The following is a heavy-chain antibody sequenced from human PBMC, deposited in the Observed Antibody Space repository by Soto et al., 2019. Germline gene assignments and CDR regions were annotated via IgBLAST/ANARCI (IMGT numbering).Heavy chain of an antibody. D-gene: IGHD4-17*01. CDR2: ISYDGSNK. CDR1: GFTFSSYG. J-gene: IGHJ5*02. V-gene: IGHV3-30*18. Sequence: QPGGSLRLSCAASGFTFSSYGMHWVRQAPGKGLEWVAVISYDGSNKYYADSVKGRFTISRDNSKNTLYLQMNSLRAEDTAVYYCAKDRRMTRVGWFDPWGQGTLVTVSS. CDR3: AKDRRMTRVGWFDP.